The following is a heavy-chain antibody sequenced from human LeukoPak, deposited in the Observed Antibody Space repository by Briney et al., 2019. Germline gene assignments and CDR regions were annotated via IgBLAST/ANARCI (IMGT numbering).Heavy chain of an antibody. V-gene: IGHV1-69*06. CDR2: IITIFGTA. Sequence: ASVKVSCKASGGTFSSYAISWVRQAPGQGLEWMGGIITIFGTANYAQKFQGRVTITADKSTSTAYMELSSLRSDDTAVYYCARTYYYDSSGYPVGYWGQGTLVTVSS. CDR3: ARTYYYDSSGYPVGY. D-gene: IGHD3-22*01. J-gene: IGHJ4*02. CDR1: GGTFSSYA.